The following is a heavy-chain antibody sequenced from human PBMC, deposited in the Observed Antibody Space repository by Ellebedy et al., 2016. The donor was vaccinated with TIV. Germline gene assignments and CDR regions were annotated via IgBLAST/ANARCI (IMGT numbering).Heavy chain of an antibody. V-gene: IGHV5-51*01. CDR3: ARLAAGLYYYYYGMDV. CDR2: IYPGDSDT. CDR1: RYSFTSYW. Sequence: GESLKISCKGSRYSFTSYWIGWLRQMPGKGLEWMGSIYPGDSDTRYSPSFQGQVTIPADKSISTAYLQWSSLKASDTAMYYCARLAAGLYYYYYGMDVWGQGTAVTVSS. J-gene: IGHJ6*02. D-gene: IGHD6-19*01.